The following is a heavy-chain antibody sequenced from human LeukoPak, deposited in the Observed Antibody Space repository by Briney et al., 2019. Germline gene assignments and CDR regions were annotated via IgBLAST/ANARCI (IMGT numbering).Heavy chain of an antibody. CDR1: GGSISSSSYY. Sequence: SETLSLTCTVSGGSISSSSYYWGWIRQPPGKGLAWIGRIYYSGSTYYNPSLKSRVTISVDTSKNQLSLKLSSVTGADTAVYYCARDRGYYDSSGYYSGEFDIWGQGTMVTVSS. CDR3: ARDRGYYDSSGYYSGEFDI. D-gene: IGHD3-22*01. J-gene: IGHJ3*02. CDR2: IYYSGST. V-gene: IGHV4-39*07.